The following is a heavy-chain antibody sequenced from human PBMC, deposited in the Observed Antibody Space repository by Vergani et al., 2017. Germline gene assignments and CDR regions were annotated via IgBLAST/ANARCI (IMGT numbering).Heavy chain of an antibody. CDR1: GGSFSGYY. CDR2: INHSGST. Sequence: QVQLPQWGAGLLKPSETLSLTCAVYGGSFSGYYWSWIRQPPGKGLEWIGEINHSGSTNYNPSLKSRVTISVDTSKNQFSLKLSSVTAADTAVYYCARGGGGYYYASPFDYWGQGTLVTVSS. CDR3: ARGGGGYYYASPFDY. J-gene: IGHJ4*02. D-gene: IGHD3-22*01. V-gene: IGHV4-34*01.